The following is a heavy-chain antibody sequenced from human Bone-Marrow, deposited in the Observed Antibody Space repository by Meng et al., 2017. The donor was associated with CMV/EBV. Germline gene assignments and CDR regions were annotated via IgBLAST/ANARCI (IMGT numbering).Heavy chain of an antibody. CDR3: ARVRKKSDSTSLSYFDY. Sequence: ASVKVSCKASGYTFTGYYMHWVRQAPGQGLEWMGWINPNSGGKNYAQKFQGRVTMTRDTSISTAYMELSRLRSDDTAVYYCARVRKKSDSTSLSYFDYWGQGTLVTVSS. CDR1: GYTFTGYY. J-gene: IGHJ4*02. V-gene: IGHV1-2*02. CDR2: INPNSGGK. D-gene: IGHD2-2*01.